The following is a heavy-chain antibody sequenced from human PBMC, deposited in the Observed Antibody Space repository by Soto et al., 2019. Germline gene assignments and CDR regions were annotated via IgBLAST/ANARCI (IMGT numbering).Heavy chain of an antibody. Sequence: GESLKISCKGSGFSFTTYWIAWVRQMPGKGLEWMGIIYPGDSKTTYSPSFQGRFTISRDNSKNTLYLQMNSLRAEDTAVYYCAKDPVAGTYSNWFDPWGQGTLVTVSS. CDR3: AKDPVAGTYSNWFDP. D-gene: IGHD6-19*01. CDR2: IYPGDSKT. CDR1: GFSFTTYW. V-gene: IGHV5-51*01. J-gene: IGHJ5*02.